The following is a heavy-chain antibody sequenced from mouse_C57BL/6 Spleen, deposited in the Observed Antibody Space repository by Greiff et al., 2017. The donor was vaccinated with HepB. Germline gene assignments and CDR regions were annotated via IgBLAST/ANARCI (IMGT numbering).Heavy chain of an antibody. V-gene: IGHV5-6*01. CDR2: ISSGGSYT. D-gene: IGHD2-3*01. CDR1: GFTFSSYG. Sequence: EVHLVESGGDLVKPGGSLKLSCAASGFTFSSYGMSWVRQTPDKRLEWVATISSGGSYTYYPDSVKGRFTISRDNAKNTLYLQMSSLKSEDTAMYYCARQRDGYPFAYWGQGTLVTVSA. CDR3: ARQRDGYPFAY. J-gene: IGHJ3*01.